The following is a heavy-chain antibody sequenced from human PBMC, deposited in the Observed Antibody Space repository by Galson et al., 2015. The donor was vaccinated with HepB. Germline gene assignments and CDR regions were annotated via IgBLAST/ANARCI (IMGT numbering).Heavy chain of an antibody. CDR1: GYTFTDYY. Sequence: SVKVSCKDSGYTFTDYYLHWIRQAPGQGLEWMGRIHPKTGGTFYAQKFQGRVTMTSDTSITTAHVELSSLTSDDTAIYYCASLMATANWGQGTLVTVSS. V-gene: IGHV1-2*06. CDR3: ASLMATAN. J-gene: IGHJ4*02. D-gene: IGHD5-24*01. CDR2: IHPKTGGT.